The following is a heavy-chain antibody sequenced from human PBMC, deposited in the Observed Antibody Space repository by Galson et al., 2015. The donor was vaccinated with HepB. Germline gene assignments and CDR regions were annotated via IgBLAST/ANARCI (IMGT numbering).Heavy chain of an antibody. CDR2: ISAYNGNT. Sequence: SVKVSCKASGYTFTSYGISWVRQAPGQGLEWMGWISAYNGNTNYAQKLQGRVTMTTDTSTSTAYMELRSLRSDDTAVYYCARDLVGVRGYSYGYFDYWGQGTLVTVSS. D-gene: IGHD5-18*01. V-gene: IGHV1-18*01. CDR3: ARDLVGVRGYSYGYFDY. J-gene: IGHJ4*02. CDR1: GYTFTSYG.